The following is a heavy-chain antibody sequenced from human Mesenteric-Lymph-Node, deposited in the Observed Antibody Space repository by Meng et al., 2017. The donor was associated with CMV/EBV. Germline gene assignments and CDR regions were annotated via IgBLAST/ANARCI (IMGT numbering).Heavy chain of an antibody. CDR2: IKGDVSLI. CDR3: ATGPLRGRYYYGMDV. CDR1: GFRFSDYW. J-gene: IGHJ6*02. D-gene: IGHD2-21*01. V-gene: IGHV3-7*01. Sequence: GGSLRLSCVASGFRFSDYWMSWVRQAPGKGLEWVASIKGDVSLIYYVDSVRGRFIISRDNAKNSLYLQMNSVKAEDTAVYYCATGPLRGRYYYGMDVWGQGTTVTVSS.